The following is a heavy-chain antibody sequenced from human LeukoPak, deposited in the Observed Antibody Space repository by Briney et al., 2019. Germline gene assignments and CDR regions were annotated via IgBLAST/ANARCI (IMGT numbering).Heavy chain of an antibody. Sequence: SETLSLTCTVSGGSISSYYWSWIRQPAGKGLEWIGRIYTSGSTNYNPSLNSRVTMSVDTSKNQFSLKLSSVTAADTAVYYCARHRRYSSSWFPLDFDYWGQGTLVTVSS. CDR1: GGSISSYY. CDR2: IYTSGST. V-gene: IGHV4-4*07. J-gene: IGHJ4*02. D-gene: IGHD6-13*01. CDR3: ARHRRYSSSWFPLDFDY.